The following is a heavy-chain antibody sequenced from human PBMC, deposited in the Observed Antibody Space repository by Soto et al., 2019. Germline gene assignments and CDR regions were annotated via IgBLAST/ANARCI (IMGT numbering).Heavy chain of an antibody. D-gene: IGHD3-9*01. CDR3: AREGDIFTGYYTPGTDF. J-gene: IGHJ4*02. Sequence: KGLEWVAVISYDGSNKYYADSVKGRFTISRDNSKNTLYLQMNSLRAEDTTVYYCAREGDIFTGYYTPGTDFWGQGTPVTVTS. CDR2: ISYDGSNK. V-gene: IGHV3-30-3*01.